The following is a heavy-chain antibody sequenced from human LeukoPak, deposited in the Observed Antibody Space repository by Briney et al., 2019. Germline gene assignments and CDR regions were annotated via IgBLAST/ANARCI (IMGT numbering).Heavy chain of an antibody. J-gene: IGHJ6*03. Sequence: GGSLRLSCAASGFTFSSYVMHWVRQAPGKGLEWVAIISYDGSNEYYADSVKGRFTISRDNAKNSLYPQMNSLRAEDTAVYYCARVNYYDSSGYYQDYYYYYYMDVWGKGTTVTVSS. CDR3: ARVNYYDSSGYYQDYYYYYYMDV. D-gene: IGHD3-22*01. CDR1: GFTFSSYV. CDR2: ISYDGSNE. V-gene: IGHV3-30*04.